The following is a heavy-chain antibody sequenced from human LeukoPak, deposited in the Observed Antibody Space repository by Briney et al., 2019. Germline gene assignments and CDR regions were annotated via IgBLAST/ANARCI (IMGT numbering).Heavy chain of an antibody. CDR3: ARGNSYDGEYFPD. V-gene: IGHV2-5*02. Sequence: SGPTLVKPTQTLTLTCTFSGFSLTTSGVSVGWIRQPPGKALEWLALIYWDDDKRYSPSLQGRLTIAKDTPKNQVVLTMTNMDPMDTATYHCARGNSYDGEYFPDWGQGTLVTVSS. CDR2: IYWDDDK. CDR1: GFSLTTSGVS. D-gene: IGHD2-8*01. J-gene: IGHJ1*01.